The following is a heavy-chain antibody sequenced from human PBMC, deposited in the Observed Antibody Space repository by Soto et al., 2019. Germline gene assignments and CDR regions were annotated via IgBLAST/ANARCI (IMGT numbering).Heavy chain of an antibody. CDR1: GFTFSSYG. Sequence: QPGGSLRLSCAASGFTFSSYGMHWVRQAPGKGLEWVAVISYDGSNKYYADSVKGRFTISRDNSKNTLYLQMNSLRAEDTAVYYCAKDIRSWFRGYYPLAPHYYYYYGMDVWGQGTTVTVSS. CDR3: AKDIRSWFRGYYPLAPHYYYYYGMDV. CDR2: ISYDGSNK. V-gene: IGHV3-30*18. D-gene: IGHD3-3*01. J-gene: IGHJ6*02.